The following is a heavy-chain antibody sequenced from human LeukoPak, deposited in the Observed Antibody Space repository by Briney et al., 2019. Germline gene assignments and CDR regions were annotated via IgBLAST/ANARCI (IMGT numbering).Heavy chain of an antibody. CDR1: GFTFSSYG. J-gene: IGHJ5*02. V-gene: IGHV3-33*01. CDR3: ARDQTSYYDFWSGYHQSPVVP. Sequence: PGGSLRLSCAASGFTFSSYGMHWVRQAPGKGLERVAVIWYDGSNKYYADSVKGRFTISRDNSKNTLYLQMNSLRAEDTAVYYCARDQTSYYDFWSGYHQSPVVPWGQGTLVTVSS. CDR2: IWYDGSNK. D-gene: IGHD3-3*01.